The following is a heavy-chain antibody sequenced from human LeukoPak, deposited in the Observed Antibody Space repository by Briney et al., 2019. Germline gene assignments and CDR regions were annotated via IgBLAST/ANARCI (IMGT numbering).Heavy chain of an antibody. J-gene: IGHJ4*02. CDR3: ARERTGYSSGSGDFGY. CDR1: GYTFTGYY. V-gene: IGHV1-2*02. Sequence: PGASVKVSCKASGYTFTGYYMHWVRQAPGQGLEWMGWINPNSGGTNYAQKFQGRVTMTRDTSTSTVYMELSSLRSEDTAVYYCARERTGYSSGSGDFGYWGQGTLVTVSS. CDR2: INPNSGGT. D-gene: IGHD6-19*01.